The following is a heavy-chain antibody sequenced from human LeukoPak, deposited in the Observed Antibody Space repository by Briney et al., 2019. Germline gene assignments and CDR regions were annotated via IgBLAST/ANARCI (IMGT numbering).Heavy chain of an antibody. CDR1: GFTFSSYG. J-gene: IGHJ4*02. V-gene: IGHV3-33*01. Sequence: GRSLRPSCAASGFTFSSYGMHWVRQAPGKGLEWVAVIWYNGSNKYYADSVKGRFTISRDNSKNTLYLQMDSLRAEDTAEYYCARDLYCSSTSCRARGFDYWGQGTLVTVSS. D-gene: IGHD2-2*01. CDR3: ARDLYCSSTSCRARGFDY. CDR2: IWYNGSNK.